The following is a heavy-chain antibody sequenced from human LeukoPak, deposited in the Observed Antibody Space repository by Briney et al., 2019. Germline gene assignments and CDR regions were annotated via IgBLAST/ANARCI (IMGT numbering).Heavy chain of an antibody. V-gene: IGHV3-48*01. D-gene: IGHD3-22*01. CDR2: ISSSSSTI. CDR1: GFPFSSYG. Sequence: GGSLRLSCAASGFPFSSYGVNWVRQAPGKGLVWVSYISSSSSTIYYADSVKGRFTVSRDDAKTSVYLQMNSLRADDTAVYHCARYYYDSSGYYYLVDYWGQGTLVTVSS. J-gene: IGHJ4*02. CDR3: ARYYYDSSGYYYLVDY.